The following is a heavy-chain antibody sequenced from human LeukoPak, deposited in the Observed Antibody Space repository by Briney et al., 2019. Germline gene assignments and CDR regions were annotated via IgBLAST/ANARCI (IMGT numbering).Heavy chain of an antibody. V-gene: IGHV3-30*02. Sequence: GGSLRLSCAASGFTFSDYCMNWIRQAPGKGLEWVAFIRYDGSKKYYADSVKGRLTISRDNSKNTLYLQMNSLRAEDTAVYYCAKCDIVVVPAAKSSYYMDVWGKGTTVTVSS. CDR2: IRYDGSKK. J-gene: IGHJ6*03. CDR3: AKCDIVVVPAAKSSYYMDV. D-gene: IGHD2-2*01. CDR1: GFTFSDYC.